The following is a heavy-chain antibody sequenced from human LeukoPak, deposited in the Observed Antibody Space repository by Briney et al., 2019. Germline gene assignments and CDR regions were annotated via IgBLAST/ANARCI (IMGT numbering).Heavy chain of an antibody. CDR3: ARGPYDFWSGYQDY. Sequence: GGSLRLSCAASGFTFSSYSMNWVRQAPGKGLEWVPSISSSSTYIYYADSVKGRFTISRDNAKNSLYLQMNSLRAEDTAVYYCARGPYDFWSGYQDYWGQGTLVTVSS. V-gene: IGHV3-21*01. CDR2: ISSSSTYI. J-gene: IGHJ4*02. CDR1: GFTFSSYS. D-gene: IGHD3-3*01.